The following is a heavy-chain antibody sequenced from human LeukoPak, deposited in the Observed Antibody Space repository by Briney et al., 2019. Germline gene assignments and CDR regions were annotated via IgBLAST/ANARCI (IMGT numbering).Heavy chain of an antibody. CDR1: GYSISSGYY. Sequence: SETLPLTCAVSGYSISSGYYWGWIRQPPGKGLEWIGSIYHSGSTYYNPSLKSRVTISVDTSKNQFSLKLSSVTAADTAVYYCARYYDSSGYLFYYFDYWGQGTLVTVSS. CDR3: ARYYDSSGYLFYYFDY. D-gene: IGHD3-22*01. CDR2: IYHSGST. J-gene: IGHJ4*02. V-gene: IGHV4-38-2*01.